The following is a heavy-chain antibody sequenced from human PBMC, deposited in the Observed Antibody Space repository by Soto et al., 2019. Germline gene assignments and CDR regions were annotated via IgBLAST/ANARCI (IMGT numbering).Heavy chain of an antibody. D-gene: IGHD6-13*01. V-gene: IGHV1-3*01. CDR3: ARVIAAAGTYAFDI. J-gene: IGHJ3*02. CDR1: GYTFTSYA. CDR2: INANNGNT. Sequence: ASVKVSCKASGYTFTSYAMHWVRQAPGQRLEWMGWINANNGNTKYSQKFQGRVTITRDTSASTAYMELSSLRSEDTAVYYCARVIAAAGTYAFDIWGQGTMVTVSS.